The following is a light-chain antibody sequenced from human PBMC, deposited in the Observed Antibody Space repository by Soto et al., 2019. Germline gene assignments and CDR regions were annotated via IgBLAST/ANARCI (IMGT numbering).Light chain of an antibody. J-gene: IGLJ1*01. Sequence: QSALTQPASVSGSPGQSITISCTGTSINVGFYNHVSWYQQHPGKAPKLMISDVTNRPSGVSDRFSGSKSGNTASLTISGLQTEDEADYYCMSYTTSIIYVFGSGTKVTVL. V-gene: IGLV2-14*01. CDR1: SINVGFYNH. CDR2: DVT. CDR3: MSYTTSIIYV.